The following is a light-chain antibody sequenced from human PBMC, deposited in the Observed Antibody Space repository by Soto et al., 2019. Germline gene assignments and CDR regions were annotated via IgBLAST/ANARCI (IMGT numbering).Light chain of an antibody. Sequence: QSALTQPASVSGSPGQSITISCTGTSSDVGGYNYVSWYQQHPGKAPKLMIYVVIIRPSGFSIRFSGSKSGNTASLTIFGFQAEDEADYYCSSYTSSSTLIYVFGTGTKVTVL. CDR1: SSDVGGYNY. CDR3: SSYTSSSTLIYV. J-gene: IGLJ1*01. CDR2: VVI. V-gene: IGLV2-14*01.